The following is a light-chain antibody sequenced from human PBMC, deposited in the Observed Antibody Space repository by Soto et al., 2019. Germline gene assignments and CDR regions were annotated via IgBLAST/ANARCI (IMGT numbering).Light chain of an antibody. CDR1: QSVSSN. Sequence: EIVMTQSPATLSVSPGERATLSCRASQSVSSNLAWYQQKPGQAPRLLIYGASTRATGIPARFSGSGSGTEFTLIISSLQSEDFAVYYCQPYNNWPWTFGQGTKLEIK. J-gene: IGKJ2*02. V-gene: IGKV3-15*01. CDR3: QPYNNWPWT. CDR2: GAS.